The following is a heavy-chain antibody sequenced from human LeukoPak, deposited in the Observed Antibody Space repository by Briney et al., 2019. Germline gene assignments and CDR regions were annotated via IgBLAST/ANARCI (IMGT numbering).Heavy chain of an antibody. D-gene: IGHD6-13*01. CDR3: ARVSAAGTGPDS. Sequence: SETPSLTCTVSGDSVSSASYHWSWIRQPPGKGLEWIGFMSNSGHTDSTPSLKSRVTISVDTSKNQFSLKLNSVTAADTAVYYCARVSAAGTGPDSWGQGTLVTVSS. CDR1: GDSVSSASYH. J-gene: IGHJ4*02. V-gene: IGHV4-61*01. CDR2: MSNSGHT.